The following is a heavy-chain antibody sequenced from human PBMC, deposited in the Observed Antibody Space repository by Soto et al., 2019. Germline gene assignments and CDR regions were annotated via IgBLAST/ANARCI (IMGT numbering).Heavy chain of an antibody. CDR2: IIPIFGTA. J-gene: IGHJ5*02. CDR3: ARGEIPGPLRSNGWFDP. Sequence: QVQLVQSGAEVKKPGSSVKVSCKASGGTFSSYAISWVRQAPGQGLEWMGGIIPIFGTANYAQKFQGRVTITADESTSTDHMEMSSRRSEDTAVYYCARGEIPGPLRSNGWFDPWGQGTLVTVSS. D-gene: IGHD5-12*01. CDR1: GGTFSSYA. V-gene: IGHV1-69*01.